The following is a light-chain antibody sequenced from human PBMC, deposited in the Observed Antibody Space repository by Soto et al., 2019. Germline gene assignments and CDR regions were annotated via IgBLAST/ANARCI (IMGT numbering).Light chain of an antibody. J-gene: IGKJ1*01. CDR3: QHYDDWPET. Sequence: EKVMTQSPATLSVSPGERATLSCRASQSVSSNLAWYQQKPGQAPRLLIYDASTRATGIPARFSGSGSGTEFTLTISSLQSEYLAVYYCQHYDDWPETSGQGTKV. CDR1: QSVSSN. CDR2: DAS. V-gene: IGKV3-15*01.